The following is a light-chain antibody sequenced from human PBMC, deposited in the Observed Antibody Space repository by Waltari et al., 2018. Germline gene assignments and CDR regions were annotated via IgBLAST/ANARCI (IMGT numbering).Light chain of an antibody. CDR1: QEIRSS. J-gene: IGKJ4*01. CDR2: DGS. CDR3: QQYYTTPMT. V-gene: IGKV1-NL1*01. Sequence: IQMTQSPSSLSASVGDRVTITCRASQEIRSSLAWYQQKSGKAPKPLVYDGSRVKSGVPPRFSGSGSGTYYSLTISSLQPEDSATYYCQQYYTTPMTFGGATKVEIE.